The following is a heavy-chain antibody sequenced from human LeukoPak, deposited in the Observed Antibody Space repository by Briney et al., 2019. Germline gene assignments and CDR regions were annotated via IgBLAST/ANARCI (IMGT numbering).Heavy chain of an antibody. CDR2: ISTSSTIV. CDR3: ARDGVAELMSALDY. V-gene: IGHV3-48*01. J-gene: IGHJ4*02. CDR1: GFTFSSHN. Sequence: GGSLRLSCAASGFTFSSHNMNWVRQAPGKGLEWVSYISTSSTIVYYAESVKGRFTISRDNAKTSLYLQMNSLRAEDTAVYYCARDGVAELMSALDYWGQGILVTVSS. D-gene: IGHD1-26*01.